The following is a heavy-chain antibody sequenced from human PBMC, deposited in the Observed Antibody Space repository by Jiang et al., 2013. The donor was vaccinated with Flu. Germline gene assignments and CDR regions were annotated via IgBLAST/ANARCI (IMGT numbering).Heavy chain of an antibody. CDR3: ARAIGGYSYGPFEY. CDR2: IIPIFGTR. Sequence: GAEVKKPGSSVRVSCKASGGSLSSYASNWVRQAPGQGLEWMGGIIPIFGTREYAQNFQGRVTITADESTSTVYMELTSLKSEDTAVYYCARAIGGYSYGPFEYWGQGSLVTVSS. D-gene: IGHD5-18*01. V-gene: IGHV1-69*01. J-gene: IGHJ4*02. CDR1: GGSLSSYA.